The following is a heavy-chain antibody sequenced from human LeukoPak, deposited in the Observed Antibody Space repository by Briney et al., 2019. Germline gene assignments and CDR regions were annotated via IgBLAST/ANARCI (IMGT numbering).Heavy chain of an antibody. D-gene: IGHD3-3*01. CDR3: AKDTDDFWSGAFDY. Sequence: GGSLRLSCAASGFTFDDYAMHWVRQAPGKGLEWVSGISWNSGSIGYADSVKGRFTISRDNAKNSLYLQMNSLRAEDTALYYCAKDTDDFWSGAFDYWGQGTLVTVSS. CDR2: ISWNSGSI. J-gene: IGHJ4*02. V-gene: IGHV3-9*01. CDR1: GFTFDDYA.